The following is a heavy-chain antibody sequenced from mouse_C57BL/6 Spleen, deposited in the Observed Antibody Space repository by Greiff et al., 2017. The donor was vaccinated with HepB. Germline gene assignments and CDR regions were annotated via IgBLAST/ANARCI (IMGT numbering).Heavy chain of an antibody. CDR2: INPNNGGT. CDR3: ARSSLYDYDTWFAY. D-gene: IGHD2-4*01. J-gene: IGHJ3*01. Sequence: VQLQQSGPELVKPGASVKISCKASGYTFTDYYMNWVKQSHGKSLEWIGDINPNNGGTSYNQKFKGKATLTVDKSSSTAYMELRSLTSEDSAVYYCARSSLYDYDTWFAYWGQGTLVTVSA. CDR1: GYTFTDYY. V-gene: IGHV1-26*01.